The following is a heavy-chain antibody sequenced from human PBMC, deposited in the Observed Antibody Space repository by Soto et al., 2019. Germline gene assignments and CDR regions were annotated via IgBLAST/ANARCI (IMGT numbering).Heavy chain of an antibody. Sequence: QVQLVQSGAEVKKPGASVKVSCKASGYTFTKYGITWVRQAPGHGLEWLGWISGYNGNTHFAQRLQGRVNMTADTSTCTAYMEVTSLRPDDTAIYYCARVAALIPIFHGLDAWGQGTTVTVSS. CDR3: ARVAALIPIFHGLDA. CDR2: ISGYNGNT. V-gene: IGHV1-18*01. D-gene: IGHD3-3*01. J-gene: IGHJ6*02. CDR1: GYTFTKYG.